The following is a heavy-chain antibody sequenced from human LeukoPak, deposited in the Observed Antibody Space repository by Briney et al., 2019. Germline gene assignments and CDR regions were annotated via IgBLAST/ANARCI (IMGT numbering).Heavy chain of an antibody. CDR2: IYRRGNT. CDR3: ARGSRSSSPNNWFDP. Sequence: PSGTLSLTCAVSGGSISSSNWWNWVRQTPGKGLEWIGEIYRRGNTHYNPSLKSRVTISVDTSKNQFSLKLSSVTAADTAVYYCARGSRSSSPNNWFDPWGQGTLVTVSS. D-gene: IGHD6-6*01. V-gene: IGHV4-4*02. J-gene: IGHJ5*02. CDR1: GGSISSSNW.